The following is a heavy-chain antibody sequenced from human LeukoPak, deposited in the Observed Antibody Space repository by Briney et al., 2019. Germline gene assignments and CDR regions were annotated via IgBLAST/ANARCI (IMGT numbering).Heavy chain of an antibody. D-gene: IGHD4-17*01. J-gene: IGHJ4*02. CDR1: GGSFSGYY. CDR2: INHSGST. V-gene: IGHV4-34*01. Sequence: KPSETLSLTCAVYGGSFSGYYWNWIRQPPGKGLEWIGEINHSGSTNYNPSLKSRVTISVDTSKNQFSLKLSSVTAADTAVYYCARGRYDYGDYTEYFDYWGQGTLVTVSS. CDR3: ARGRYDYGDYTEYFDY.